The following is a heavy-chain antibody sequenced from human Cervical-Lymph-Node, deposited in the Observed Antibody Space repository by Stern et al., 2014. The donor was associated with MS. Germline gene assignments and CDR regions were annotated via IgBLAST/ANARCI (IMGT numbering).Heavy chain of an antibody. CDR2: ISPDRGGT. Sequence: VQLLESGAEVKKPGASVKVSCKASGYTFTGYYMHWVRQAPGQGLEWMGRISPDRGGTNYAHKFQGRFAMTRDTSISTAYMDLSRLRSDDTAGYYCARSNYCSGGSCYYYYGMDVWGQGTTVTVSS. J-gene: IGHJ6*02. V-gene: IGHV1-2*07. CDR1: GYTFTGYY. CDR3: ARSNYCSGGSCYYYYGMDV. D-gene: IGHD2-15*01.